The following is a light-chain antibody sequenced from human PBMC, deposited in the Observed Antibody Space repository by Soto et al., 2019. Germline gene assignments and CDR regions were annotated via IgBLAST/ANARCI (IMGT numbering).Light chain of an antibody. J-gene: IGKJ1*01. CDR1: QSISSW. V-gene: IGKV1-5*01. Sequence: DIQMTQSPSTLSASVGDRVTITCWSSQSISSWLAWYQQKPGKAPKLLIYDASSLESGVPSRFSGSGSGTDFTLTISRLEPEDFAVYYCQQYGSSPATFGQGTKVDIK. CDR2: DAS. CDR3: QQYGSSPAT.